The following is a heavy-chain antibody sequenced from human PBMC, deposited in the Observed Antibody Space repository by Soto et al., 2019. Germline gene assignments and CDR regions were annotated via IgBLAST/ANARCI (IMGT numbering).Heavy chain of an antibody. CDR2: IYYSGST. V-gene: IGHV4-30-4*01. J-gene: IGHJ5*02. Sequence: SETLSLTWTVSGGSISSGDYCWSWIRQPPGKGLEWIGYIYYSGSTYYNPSLKSRVTISVDTSKNQFSLKLSSVTAADTAVYYCARDGHYGSGSYYPSNWFDPWGQGTLVTVSS. CDR3: ARDGHYGSGSYYPSNWFDP. CDR1: GGSISSGDYC. D-gene: IGHD3-10*01.